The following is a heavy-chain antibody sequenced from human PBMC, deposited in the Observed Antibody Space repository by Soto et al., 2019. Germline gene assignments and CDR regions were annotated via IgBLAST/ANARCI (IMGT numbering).Heavy chain of an antibody. J-gene: IGHJ5*02. V-gene: IGHV3-7*03. Sequence: EVQLVESGGGLVQPGGSLRLSCAASGFSFNDFWMSWVRQAPGKGLEWVASIKHDGSEKYYVDSVKGRFTISRDNAKNSLNLQMNSLRAEDTAVYYCARCLWRGHCSTSLCAPNWFDPWGQGTLVTVSS. CDR2: IKHDGSEK. CDR3: ARCLWRGHCSTSLCAPNWFDP. CDR1: GFSFNDFW. D-gene: IGHD2-2*01.